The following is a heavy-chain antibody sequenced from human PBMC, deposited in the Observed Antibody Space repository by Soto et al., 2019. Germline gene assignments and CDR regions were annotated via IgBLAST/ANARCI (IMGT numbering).Heavy chain of an antibody. D-gene: IGHD6-13*01. J-gene: IGHJ4*02. Sequence: SETLSLTCTVSGGSISSYYWSWIRQPPGKGLEWMGYIYYSGSTNYNPSLKSRVTISVDTSKNQFSLKLSSVTAADTAVYYCARVPAAAGTGVFDYWGQGTLVTVSS. CDR3: ARVPAAAGTGVFDY. CDR2: IYYSGST. CDR1: GGSISSYY. V-gene: IGHV4-59*01.